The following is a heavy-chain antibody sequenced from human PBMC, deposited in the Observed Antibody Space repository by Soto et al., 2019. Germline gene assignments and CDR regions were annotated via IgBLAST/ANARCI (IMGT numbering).Heavy chain of an antibody. CDR1: GFTFSSYG. D-gene: IGHD2-8*01. V-gene: IGHV3-30*18. CDR2: ISYDGSNK. J-gene: IGHJ4*02. CDR3: AKDGYANAYSPIDY. Sequence: GGSLRLSCAASGFTFSSYGMHWVLQAPAKGLEWVAVISYDGSNKYYADSVKGRFTISRDNSKNTLYLQMNSLRAEDTAVYYCAKDGYANAYSPIDYWGQGTLVTVSS.